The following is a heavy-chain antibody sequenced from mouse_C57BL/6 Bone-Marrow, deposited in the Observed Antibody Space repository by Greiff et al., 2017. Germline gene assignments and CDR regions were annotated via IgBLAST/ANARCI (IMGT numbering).Heavy chain of an antibody. Sequence: QVHVKQSGAELVKPGASVKMSCKASGYTFTTYPIEWMKQNHGKSLEWIGNFHPYNDDTKYNEKFKGKATLTVEKSSSTVYLELSRLTSDDSAVYYCARRVDPYWYFDVWGTGTTVTVSS. CDR1: GYTFTTYP. J-gene: IGHJ1*03. CDR2: FHPYNDDT. D-gene: IGHD1-1*01. CDR3: ARRVDPYWYFDV. V-gene: IGHV1-47*01.